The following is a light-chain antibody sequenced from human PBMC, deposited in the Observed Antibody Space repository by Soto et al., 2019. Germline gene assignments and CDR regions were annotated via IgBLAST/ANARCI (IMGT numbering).Light chain of an antibody. J-gene: IGLJ2*01. CDR1: SRDVGGYNL. V-gene: IGLV2-23*02. CDR3: CSYAGSITYVI. Sequence: QSALTQPASVSGSPGQSITISCTGTSRDVGGYNLVSWYQQHPGKVPKLMIYDVNKRPSGVSNRFSGSKSGSTASLTISGLQAEDEADYYCCSYAGSITYVIFGGGTKLTVL. CDR2: DVN.